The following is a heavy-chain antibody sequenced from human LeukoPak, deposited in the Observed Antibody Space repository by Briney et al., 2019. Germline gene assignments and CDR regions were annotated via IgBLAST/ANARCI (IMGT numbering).Heavy chain of an antibody. V-gene: IGHV4-59*08. CDR3: ASTTVVTPGLFDY. Sequence: PLETLSLTCTVSDGSISNYYWSWIRQPPGKGLEWIGYIFSSGSAIYNPSLKSRLTISVDTSKNQFSLKLSSVTAADTAVYYCASTTVVTPGLFDYWGQGTLVTVSS. D-gene: IGHD4-23*01. CDR1: DGSISNYY. CDR2: IFSSGSA. J-gene: IGHJ4*02.